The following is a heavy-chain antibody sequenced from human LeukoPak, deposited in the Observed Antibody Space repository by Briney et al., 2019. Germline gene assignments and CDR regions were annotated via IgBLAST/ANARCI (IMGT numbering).Heavy chain of an antibody. CDR2: VYYSGAT. D-gene: IGHD6-19*01. CDR3: ARRVAVTGIYCFDH. V-gene: IGHV4-59*08. CDR1: GGSISAYY. Sequence: SETLSLTCTVSGGSISAYYWSWIRQPPGKGLEWIGYVYYSGATNYNPSLKSRVTISLETSKNQFSLRLTSVTAADTAVYYCARRVAVTGIYCFDHWGQGTPVTVSS. J-gene: IGHJ4*02.